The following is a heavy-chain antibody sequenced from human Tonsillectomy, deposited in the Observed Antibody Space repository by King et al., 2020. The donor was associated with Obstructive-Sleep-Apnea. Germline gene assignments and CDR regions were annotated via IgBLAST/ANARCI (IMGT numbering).Heavy chain of an antibody. D-gene: IGHD3-22*01. CDR2: IYYSGST. CDR3: ARAPNYYDSSGIYYFEY. V-gene: IGHV4-59*01. CDR1: GGSISSYY. J-gene: IGHJ4*02. Sequence: QLQESGPGLVKPSETLSLTCTVSGGSISSYYWSWIRQPPGKGLEWIGYIYYSGSTNYNPSLNSRVTISVDTSKNQFSLKLSSVTAADTAVYYCARAPNYYDSSGIYYFEYWGQGTLVTVSS.